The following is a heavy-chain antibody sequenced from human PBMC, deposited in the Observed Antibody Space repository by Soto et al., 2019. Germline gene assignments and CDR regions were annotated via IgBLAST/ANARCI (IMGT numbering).Heavy chain of an antibody. Sequence: QVQLRESGPGLVKPSETLSLTCTVSGGSISNYYWNWIRQPPGKGLEWIGYMYYSGSANYNPSLKSRVTITVDTSMNQFSLKLTSVTAADTAVYYCARVRTTSFHYYGLDVWGRGTTVTVSS. CDR3: ARVRTTSFHYYGLDV. CDR2: MYYSGSA. V-gene: IGHV4-59*01. J-gene: IGHJ6*02. D-gene: IGHD4-4*01. CDR1: GGSISNYY.